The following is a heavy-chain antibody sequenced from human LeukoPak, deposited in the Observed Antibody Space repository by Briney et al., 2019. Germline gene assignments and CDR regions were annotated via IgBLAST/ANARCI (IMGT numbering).Heavy chain of an antibody. J-gene: IGHJ4*02. CDR2: INHSGST. D-gene: IGHD3-10*01. Sequence: PETLSLTCAVYGGSFSGYYWSWIRQPPGKGLEWIGEINHSGSTNYNPSLKSRVTISVDTSKNQFSLKLSSVTAADTAVYYCARVKAYYYGSGSYYNPFDYWGQGTLVTVSS. CDR1: GGSFSGYY. V-gene: IGHV4-34*01. CDR3: ARVKAYYYGSGSYYNPFDY.